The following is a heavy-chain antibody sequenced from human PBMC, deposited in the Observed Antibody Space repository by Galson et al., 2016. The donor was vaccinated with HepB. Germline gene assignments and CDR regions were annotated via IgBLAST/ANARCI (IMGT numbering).Heavy chain of an antibody. V-gene: IGHV4-39*07. Sequence: SETLSLTCTVSGGSISGSPYYWGWIRQPPGKGLEWIGSIYYSGSTYYNPSLKSRVTISLDMSKNQFSLNLNSVTAADTAVYYCATDPHFWGQGNLVTVSS. CDR1: GGSISGSPYY. CDR2: IYYSGST. J-gene: IGHJ4*02. CDR3: ATDPHF.